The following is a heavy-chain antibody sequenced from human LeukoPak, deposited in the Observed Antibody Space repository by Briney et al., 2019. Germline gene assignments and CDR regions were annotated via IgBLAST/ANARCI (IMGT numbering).Heavy chain of an antibody. J-gene: IGHJ4*02. CDR1: GYTFPGYY. CDR2: INPNSGGT. CDR3: AKAHSSSWFMDY. Sequence: ASVKVSCKASGYTFPGYYTHWVRQAPGQGLEWMGWINPNSGGTNYAQKFQGRVTMTRDTSISTAYMELSRLRSDDTAVYYCAKAHSSSWFMDYWGQGTLVTVSS. D-gene: IGHD6-13*01. V-gene: IGHV1-2*02.